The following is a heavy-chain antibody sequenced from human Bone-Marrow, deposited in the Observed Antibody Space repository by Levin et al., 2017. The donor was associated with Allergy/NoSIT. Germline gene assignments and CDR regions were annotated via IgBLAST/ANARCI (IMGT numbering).Heavy chain of an antibody. CDR2: IIPLFTTV. CDR1: GGAFSNYA. Sequence: SVKVSCKASGGAFSNYAISWVRQIPGQGLEWMGQIIPLFTTVNYAQKFQGRVTITADESTNTAYMSISRLRSDDTAVFFCARDGPQNNFWSSQPHQLPFVYYAMDVWGQGTTVIVS. D-gene: IGHD3-3*01. J-gene: IGHJ6*02. CDR3: ARDGPQNNFWSSQPHQLPFVYYAMDV. V-gene: IGHV1-69*13.